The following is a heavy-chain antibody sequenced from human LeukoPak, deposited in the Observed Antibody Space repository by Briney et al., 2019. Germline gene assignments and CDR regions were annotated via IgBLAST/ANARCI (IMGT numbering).Heavy chain of an antibody. J-gene: IGHJ5*02. CDR1: GGSISSYY. Sequence: SETLSLTCTVSGGSISSYYWSWIRQPPGKGLEWIGYVYYSGSTHYNSSLKGRVTISADTSKNQFSLELSSVTAADTAVYYCARHTYYDSSGYYYHWFDPWGQGTLVTVSS. CDR3: ARHTYYDSSGYYYHWFDP. V-gene: IGHV4-59*08. CDR2: VYYSGST. D-gene: IGHD3-22*01.